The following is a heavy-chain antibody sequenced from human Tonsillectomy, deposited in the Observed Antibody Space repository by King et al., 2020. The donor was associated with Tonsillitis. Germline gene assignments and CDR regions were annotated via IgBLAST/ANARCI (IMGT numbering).Heavy chain of an antibody. J-gene: IGHJ4*02. CDR2: ISGSGGST. CDR1: GFTFSSYA. V-gene: IGHV3-23*04. CDR3: APRGKYGIGDSCSWFIES. D-gene: IGHD2-15*01. Sequence: VQLVQSGGGLVQPGGSLRLSCAASGFTFSSYAMSWVRQAPGKGLEWVSAISGSGGSTYYADSVKGRFTISRDNSKNTLYLQMNSLRAEDTDVYYCAPRGKYGIGDSCSWFIESWGEGTLVTVSS.